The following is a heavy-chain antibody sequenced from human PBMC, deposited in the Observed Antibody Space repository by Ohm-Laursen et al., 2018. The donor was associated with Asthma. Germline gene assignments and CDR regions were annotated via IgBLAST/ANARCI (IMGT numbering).Heavy chain of an antibody. CDR3: ARRDFSGGDPSAAFDI. CDR1: GYTFSRYS. Sequence: GSLRLSCSASGYTFSRYSIHWVRQVPGKGLEWVASISTASTFIYYADSVRGRFTISRDNSKNTLYMQMNSLRAEDTAVYYCARRDFSGGDPSAAFDIWGQGTMVTVSS. CDR2: ISTASTFI. D-gene: IGHD2-21*02. V-gene: IGHV3-21*01. J-gene: IGHJ3*02.